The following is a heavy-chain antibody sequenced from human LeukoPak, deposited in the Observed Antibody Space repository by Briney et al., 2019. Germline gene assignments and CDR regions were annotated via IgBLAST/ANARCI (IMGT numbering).Heavy chain of an antibody. D-gene: IGHD5-24*01. CDR1: GFTFSSYG. CDR2: IRYDGSNK. CDR3: ARDEMATMQRGYFDY. Sequence: HPGGSLRLSCAASGFTFSSYGMHWVRQAPGKGLEWVAFIRYDGSNKYYADSVKGRFTISRDNSKNTLYLQMNNLRAEDTAVYYCARDEMATMQRGYFDYWGQGTLVTVSS. J-gene: IGHJ4*02. V-gene: IGHV3-30*02.